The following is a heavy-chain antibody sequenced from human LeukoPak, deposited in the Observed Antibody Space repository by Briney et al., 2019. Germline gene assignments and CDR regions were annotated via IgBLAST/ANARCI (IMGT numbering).Heavy chain of an antibody. CDR2: IIPIFGTA. CDR3: ARESAVAGTSRGDYFDY. D-gene: IGHD6-19*01. V-gene: IGHV1-69*05. CDR1: GGTFSSYA. Sequence: ASVKVSCKASGGTFSSYAISWVRQAPGQGLEWMGGIIPIFGTANYAQKFQGRVTITTDESTSTAYMELSSLRSEDTAVYYCARESAVAGTSRGDYFDYRGQGTLVTVSS. J-gene: IGHJ4*02.